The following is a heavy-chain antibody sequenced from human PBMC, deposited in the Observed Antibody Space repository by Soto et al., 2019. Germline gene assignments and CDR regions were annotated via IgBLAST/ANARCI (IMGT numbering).Heavy chain of an antibody. CDR2: ISYDGSNK. J-gene: IGHJ3*02. D-gene: IGHD3-16*02. V-gene: IGHV3-30-3*01. Sequence: QVQLVESGGGVVQPGRSLRLSCAASGFTFSSYAMHWVRQAPGKGLEWVAVISYDGSNKYYADSVKGRFTISRDNSKNKLYLQMNSLRAEDTAVYYCARVTYDYVWGSYRPGAFDIWGQGTMVTVSS. CDR1: GFTFSSYA. CDR3: ARVTYDYVWGSYRPGAFDI.